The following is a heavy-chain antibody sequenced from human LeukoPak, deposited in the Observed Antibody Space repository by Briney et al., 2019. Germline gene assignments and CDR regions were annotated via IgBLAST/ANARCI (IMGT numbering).Heavy chain of an antibody. J-gene: IGHJ6*02. V-gene: IGHV4-39*01. Sequence: PSETLSLTCTVSGGSISSSSYYWGWIRQPPGKGLEWIGSIYYSGSTYYNPSLKSRVTISVDTSKNQFSLKLSSVTAADTAVYYCARAGYQGIAAAGTPDGMDVWGQGTTVTVSS. CDR2: IYYSGST. CDR3: ARAGYQGIAAAGTPDGMDV. CDR1: GGSISSSSYY. D-gene: IGHD6-13*01.